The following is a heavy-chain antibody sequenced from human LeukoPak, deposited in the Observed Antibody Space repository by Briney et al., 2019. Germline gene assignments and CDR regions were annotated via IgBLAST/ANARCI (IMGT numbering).Heavy chain of an antibody. CDR2: INHSGST. CDR1: GGSISSGSYY. J-gene: IGHJ4*02. V-gene: IGHV4-39*07. Sequence: SSETLSLTCTVSGGSISSGSYYWSWIRQPPGKGLEWIGEINHSGSTNYNPSLKSRVTISVDTSKNQFSLKLSSVTAADTAVYYCARGPSYGGNSGVKYYFDYWGQGTLVTVSS. CDR3: ARGPSYGGNSGVKYYFDY. D-gene: IGHD4-23*01.